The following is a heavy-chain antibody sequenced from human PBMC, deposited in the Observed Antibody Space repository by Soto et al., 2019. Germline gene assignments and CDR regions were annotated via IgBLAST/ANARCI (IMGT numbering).Heavy chain of an antibody. D-gene: IGHD6-6*01. CDR3: AKDLDSSSSGPGDF. CDR2: ISGGGRTT. Sequence: ELQLLESGGGLVQPGGSLRLSCATSGFTFSSYAMSWVRQAPGKGLEWVSAISGGGRTTYYADYVKGRFTVSRDNSKYTLYLQMNSLRAEDTAIYYCAKDLDSSSSGPGDFWGQGTLVTVSS. CDR1: GFTFSSYA. J-gene: IGHJ4*02. V-gene: IGHV3-23*01.